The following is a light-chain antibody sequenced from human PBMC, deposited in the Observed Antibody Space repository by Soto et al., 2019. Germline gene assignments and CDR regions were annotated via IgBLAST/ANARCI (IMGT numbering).Light chain of an antibody. CDR3: AAWDDSLDGPMV. CDR1: TSNIGTFY. J-gene: IGLJ3*02. CDR2: SDF. Sequence: QSVLTQPPSASSTPGQTVTISCSGSTSNIGTFYVYWYQQVPGTAPKLLIYSDFQRPSGVPDRFSGSTSGTSASLAISGLQSEDEADYYCAAWDDSLDGPMVFGGGTKLTVL. V-gene: IGLV1-44*01.